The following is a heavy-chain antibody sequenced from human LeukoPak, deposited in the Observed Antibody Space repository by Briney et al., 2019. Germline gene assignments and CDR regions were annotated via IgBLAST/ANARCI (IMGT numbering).Heavy chain of an antibody. Sequence: GGSLRLSCAASGFTFSSYAMSWVRQAPGKGLEWVSAISGSGGSTYYADSVKGRFAISRDNSKNTLYLQMNSLRAEDTAVYYCAKGGGTPSFGYAIDYWGQGTLVTVSS. J-gene: IGHJ4*02. CDR2: ISGSGGST. D-gene: IGHD5-12*01. CDR1: GFTFSSYA. V-gene: IGHV3-23*01. CDR3: AKGGGTPSFGYAIDY.